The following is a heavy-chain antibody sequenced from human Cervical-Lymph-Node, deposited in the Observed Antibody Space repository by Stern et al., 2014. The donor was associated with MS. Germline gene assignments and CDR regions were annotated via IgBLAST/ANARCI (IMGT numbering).Heavy chain of an antibody. CDR1: GGTVSSYA. J-gene: IGHJ4*02. D-gene: IGHD1-26*01. Sequence: QVQLMQSGAEVKRPGSSVKVSCRASGGTVSSYAINWLRQAPGQGLEWMGGIIPIFGTTKYAQKFQGRVTIIADGSANTAYMDLSRLKSEDTAVYYCATGADATYYFDLWGQGTLVTVSS. V-gene: IGHV1-69*01. CDR3: ATGADATYYFDL. CDR2: IIPIFGTT.